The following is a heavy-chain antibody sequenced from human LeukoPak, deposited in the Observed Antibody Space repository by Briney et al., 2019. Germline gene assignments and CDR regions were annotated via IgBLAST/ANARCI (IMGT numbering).Heavy chain of an antibody. CDR3: AKDQGFFATVAYCDY. Sequence: GGSLRLSCVASGFTFSSYSMNWVRQAPGKGLEWVSSISSSSSYIYYADSVKDRFAISRDNAKNSLYLQMNSLRAEDTAVYYCAKDQGFFATVAYCDYWGQGTLVTVSS. CDR2: ISSSSSYI. CDR1: GFTFSSYS. V-gene: IGHV3-21*01. J-gene: IGHJ4*02. D-gene: IGHD4-23*01.